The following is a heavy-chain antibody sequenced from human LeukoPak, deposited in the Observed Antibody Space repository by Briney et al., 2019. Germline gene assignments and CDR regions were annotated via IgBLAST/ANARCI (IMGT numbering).Heavy chain of an antibody. CDR2: ISAYNDNK. CDR1: GYTFTSYG. CDR3: ARDPRVIGEFHGDAFDI. V-gene: IGHV1-18*01. D-gene: IGHD3-10*01. Sequence: ASVKVSCKASGYTFTSYGISWVRQAPGQGLEWMGWISAYNDNKKYAQKFQSRVTMTTDTSTSTAYMELRSLRSDDTAVYYCARDPRVIGEFHGDAFDIWGQGTMVIVSS. J-gene: IGHJ3*02.